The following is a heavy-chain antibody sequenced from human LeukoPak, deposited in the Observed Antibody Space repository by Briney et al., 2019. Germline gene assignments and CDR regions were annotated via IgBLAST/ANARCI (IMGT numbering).Heavy chain of an antibody. CDR3: ARDLSKGYSDAFDI. CDR1: GFSVSTNY. V-gene: IGHV3-66*01. Sequence: GGSLRLSCAASGFSVSTNYMSWVRQAPGKGLEWVSIMYTGGSTYYADSVEGRFTISRDNSKNALYLQMNCLRAEDTAVYYCARDLSKGYSDAFDIWGQGTMVTVSS. D-gene: IGHD2-15*01. CDR2: MYTGGST. J-gene: IGHJ3*02.